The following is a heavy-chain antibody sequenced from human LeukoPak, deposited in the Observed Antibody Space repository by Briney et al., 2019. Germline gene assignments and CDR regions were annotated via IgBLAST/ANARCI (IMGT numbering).Heavy chain of an antibody. J-gene: IGHJ4*02. CDR3: ARGFRNGPFDC. V-gene: IGHV3-11*01. CDR2: ISTSAGTI. D-gene: IGHD2-8*01. CDR1: GFTFSDYY. Sequence: GGSLRLSCAASGFTFSDYYMTWIRQAPGKGLEWISYISTSAGTIYYADSVKGRYTISRDNAKNSHFLQMNSLRVEDTALYYCARGFRNGPFDCWGQGTLVTVSS.